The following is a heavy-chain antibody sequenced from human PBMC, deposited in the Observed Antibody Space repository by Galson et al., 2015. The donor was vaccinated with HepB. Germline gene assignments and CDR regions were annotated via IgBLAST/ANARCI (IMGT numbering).Heavy chain of an antibody. CDR2: ISYDGSNK. CDR3: ARDADAFDI. CDR1: GFTFSSYS. Sequence: SLRLSCAASGFTFSSYSMHWVRQAPGKGLEWVAVISYDGSNKYYADTVKGRFTITRDNSMNTLYLQMNSLRAEDTAVYYCARDADAFDIWGQGTMVTVSS. V-gene: IGHV3-30-3*01. J-gene: IGHJ3*02.